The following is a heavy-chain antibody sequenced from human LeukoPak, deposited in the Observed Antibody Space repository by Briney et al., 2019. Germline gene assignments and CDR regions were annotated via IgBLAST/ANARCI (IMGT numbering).Heavy chain of an antibody. CDR1: GFTVNSNY. D-gene: IGHD1-1*01. V-gene: IGHV3-66*02. CDR2: FYSGGST. CDR3: ARRRERYYFDY. Sequence: GGSLRLSCAASGFTVNSNYMSWVPQAPGKGLEWVSVFYSGGSTYYADSVKGRFTISRDNSKNTLYLQMNSLRAEDTAVYYCARRRERYYFDYWGQGTLVTVSS. J-gene: IGHJ4*02.